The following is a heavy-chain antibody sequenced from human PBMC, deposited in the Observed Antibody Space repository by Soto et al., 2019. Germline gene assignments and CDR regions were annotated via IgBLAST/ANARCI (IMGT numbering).Heavy chain of an antibody. J-gene: IGHJ5*02. Sequence: PSETLSLTCTVSGGSISSGGYYWSWIRQHPGKGLEWIGYIYYSGSTYYNPSLKSRVTISVDTSKNQFSLKLSSVTAADTAVYYCARDHRWFGESSGWFDPWGQGTLVTVSS. D-gene: IGHD3-10*01. CDR3: ARDHRWFGESSGWFDP. CDR2: IYYSGST. V-gene: IGHV4-31*03. CDR1: GGSISSGGYY.